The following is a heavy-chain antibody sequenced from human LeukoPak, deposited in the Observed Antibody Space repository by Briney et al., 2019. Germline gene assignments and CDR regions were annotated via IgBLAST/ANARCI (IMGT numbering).Heavy chain of an antibody. CDR3: ARQEYDSSDSYPYYFGH. Sequence: GESLKISCKGSGYIFTSYWIGWVRQMPGKGLEWMGIIYPGDSDTRYSPSFQGQVTISADKSISTAYLQWSSLKASDTAMYYCARQEYDSSDSYPYYFGHWGQGTLVIVSS. CDR2: IYPGDSDT. CDR1: GYIFTSYW. V-gene: IGHV5-51*01. J-gene: IGHJ4*02. D-gene: IGHD3-22*01.